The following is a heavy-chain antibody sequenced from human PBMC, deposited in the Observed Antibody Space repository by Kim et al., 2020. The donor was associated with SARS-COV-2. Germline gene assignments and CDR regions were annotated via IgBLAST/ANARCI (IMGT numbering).Heavy chain of an antibody. D-gene: IGHD2-8*01. CDR2: ISGRGGYR. J-gene: IGHJ4*02. V-gene: IGHV3-23*01. CDR3: ALLNGLHWPQDLDC. CDR1: GFTFNNYA. Sequence: GGSLRLSCAASGFTFNNYAMTWVRQAPGKGLEWVSTISGRGGYRYYTKSVKGRFTISRDNAKHTLFLEMNSLTTEDTAVYYCALLNGLHWPQDLDCCGQGTLVIVSS.